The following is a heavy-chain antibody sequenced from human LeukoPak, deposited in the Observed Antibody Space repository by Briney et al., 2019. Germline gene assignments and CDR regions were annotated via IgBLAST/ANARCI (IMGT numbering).Heavy chain of an antibody. J-gene: IGHJ4*02. V-gene: IGHV3-7*01. Sequence: GGSLRLSCAVSGFTFSSWWMTWVRQAPGKGLEWVANIKQDGSEKNYVDSVKGRFTISRDNAKNSLDLQMNSLRAEDTAVYYCASGYCSGGSCSSSLFDYWGQGTLVTVSS. CDR2: IKQDGSEK. D-gene: IGHD2-15*01. CDR1: GFTFSSWW. CDR3: ASGYCSGGSCSSSLFDY.